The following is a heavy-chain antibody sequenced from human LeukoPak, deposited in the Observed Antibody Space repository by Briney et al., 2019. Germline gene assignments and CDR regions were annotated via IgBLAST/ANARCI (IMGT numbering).Heavy chain of an antibody. CDR3: ATELWFGELLPPLDY. CDR2: ISSSSSTI. V-gene: IGHV3-48*04. J-gene: IGHJ4*02. Sequence: GGSLRLSCAASGFTFSSYSMNWVRQAPGKGLEWVSYISSSSSTIYYADSVKGRFTISRDNAKNSLYLQMNSLRAEDTAVYYCATELWFGELLPPLDYWGQGTLVTVSS. D-gene: IGHD3-10*01. CDR1: GFTFSSYS.